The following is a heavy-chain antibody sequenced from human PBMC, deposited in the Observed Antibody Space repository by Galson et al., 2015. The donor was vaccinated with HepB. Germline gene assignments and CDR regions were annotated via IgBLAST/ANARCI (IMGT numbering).Heavy chain of an antibody. CDR1: GYTFTSYG. CDR2: ISAYNGNT. V-gene: IGHV1-18*01. CDR3: ARELRIAVAGTLDY. Sequence: SVKVSCKASGYTFTSYGISWVRQAPGQGLEWMGWISAYNGNTNYAQKLQGRVTMTTDTSTSTAYMELRSLRSDDTAVYYCARELRIAVAGTLDYWGQGTLVTVSS. D-gene: IGHD6-19*01. J-gene: IGHJ4*02.